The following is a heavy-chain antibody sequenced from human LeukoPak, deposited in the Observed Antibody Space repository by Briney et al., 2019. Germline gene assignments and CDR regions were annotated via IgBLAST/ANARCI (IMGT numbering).Heavy chain of an antibody. CDR3: ARGRGIAAAGTPYYYYYGMDV. D-gene: IGHD6-13*01. CDR2: FYYSGST. J-gene: IGHJ6*02. CDR1: GGSIISGGYY. V-gene: IGHV4-31*03. Sequence: SQTLSLTCTVSGGSIISGGYYWSWIRQLPGKGLEWIGYFYYSGSTNYNPSLKSRVTISVDTSKNQFSLKLSSVTAADTAVYYCARGRGIAAAGTPYYYYYGMDVWGQGTTVTVSS.